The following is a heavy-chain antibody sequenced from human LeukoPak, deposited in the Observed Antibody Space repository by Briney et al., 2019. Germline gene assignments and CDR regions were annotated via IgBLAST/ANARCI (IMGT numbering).Heavy chain of an antibody. D-gene: IGHD4-17*01. J-gene: IGHJ6*02. CDR3: ARTVTVTTLPYYYYGMDV. Sequence: ASVKVSCKASGYTFTSYAMHWVRQAPGPRLEWMGWINAGNGNTKYSQKFQGRVTITRDTSASTAYMELSSLRSEDTAVYYCARTVTVTTLPYYYYGMDVWGQGTTVTVSS. CDR1: GYTFTSYA. CDR2: INAGNGNT. V-gene: IGHV1-3*01.